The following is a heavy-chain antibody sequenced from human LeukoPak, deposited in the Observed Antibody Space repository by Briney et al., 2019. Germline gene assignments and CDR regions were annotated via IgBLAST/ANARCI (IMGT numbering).Heavy chain of an antibody. CDR1: GGSMQSITYY. CDR2: IYYTGTT. J-gene: IGHJ5*02. Sequence: PSETLSLTCSVSGGSMQSITYYWAWIRQPPGKGLEWLGSIYYTGTTFYNPSLKSRVTISIDTSKNQFSLILTSLTAADTAVYYCARADSSGWYFPGWFDPWGQGTLVTVSS. CDR3: ARADSSGWYFPGWFDP. D-gene: IGHD6-19*01. V-gene: IGHV4-39*07.